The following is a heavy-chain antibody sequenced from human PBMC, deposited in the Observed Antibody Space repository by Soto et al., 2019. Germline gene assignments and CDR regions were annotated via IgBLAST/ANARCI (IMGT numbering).Heavy chain of an antibody. CDR2: IYPGDSDT. Sequence: PGESLKISCKGSGYSFTSYWSGWVRQMPGKGLEWMGIIYPGDSDTRYSPSFQGQVTISADKSISTAYLQWSSLKASDTAMYYCATQDNWNHHRDYYYYYYMDVWGKGTTVTVSS. J-gene: IGHJ6*03. D-gene: IGHD1-20*01. CDR1: GYSFTSYW. CDR3: ATQDNWNHHRDYYYYYYMDV. V-gene: IGHV5-51*01.